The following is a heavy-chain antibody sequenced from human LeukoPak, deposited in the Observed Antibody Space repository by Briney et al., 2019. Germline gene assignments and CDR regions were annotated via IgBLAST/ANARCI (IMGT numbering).Heavy chain of an antibody. CDR3: ATSDWSNDAFDI. CDR1: GYSFIGYY. D-gene: IGHD6-19*01. J-gene: IGHJ3*02. V-gene: IGHV1-2*02. CDR2: INPNSGGT. Sequence: GASVKVSCKAPGYSFIGYYIHCVRQAPGQGLEWMGWINPNSGGTNYAQKFQGRLTMTRDTSISTAYMELSSLRSDDTAVYYCATSDWSNDAFDIWGQGTTVTVSS.